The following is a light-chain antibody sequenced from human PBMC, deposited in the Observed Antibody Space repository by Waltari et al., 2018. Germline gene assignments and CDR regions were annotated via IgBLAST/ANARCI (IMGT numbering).Light chain of an antibody. V-gene: IGLV1-44*01. Sequence: QSVLTQAPSASGAPGQRVIISCSGSGSNIGSRAVNWYQQLPGRAPKLLIYSNVQRPSGVPDRFSGSRSGTSASLAISGLQSEDEAHYYCASRDDRLNGVVFGGGTKLTVL. J-gene: IGLJ2*01. CDR2: SNV. CDR3: ASRDDRLNGVV. CDR1: GSNIGSRA.